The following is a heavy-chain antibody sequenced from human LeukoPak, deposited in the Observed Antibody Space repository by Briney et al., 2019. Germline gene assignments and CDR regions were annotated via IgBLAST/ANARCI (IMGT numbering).Heavy chain of an antibody. J-gene: IGHJ5*02. V-gene: IGHV4-59*08. CDR1: GGSISSYY. CDR2: IYYSGST. CDR3: ARRDTAMVYWFDP. Sequence: SETLSLTCTVSGGSISSYYWSWIRQPPGKGLEWIGNIYYSGSTNYNPSLKSRVTISVDTSKNQFSLKLSSVTAADTAVYYCARRDTAMVYWFDPWGQGTLVTVSS. D-gene: IGHD5-18*01.